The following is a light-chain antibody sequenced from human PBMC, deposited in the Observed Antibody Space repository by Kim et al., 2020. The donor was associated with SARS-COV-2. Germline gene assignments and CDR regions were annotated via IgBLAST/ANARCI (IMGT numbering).Light chain of an antibody. CDR3: QSYDSSLSGSA. CDR2: RNN. Sequence: QSVLTQPPSVSGAPGQRVTISCTGSSSNLGAGYDVQWYRQLPGTAPEVLIFRNNNRPSGVSDRFSGSKSGTSASLAITGLQAEDEADYYCQSYDSSLSGSAFGTGTKVTVL. V-gene: IGLV1-40*01. CDR1: SSNLGAGYD. J-gene: IGLJ1*01.